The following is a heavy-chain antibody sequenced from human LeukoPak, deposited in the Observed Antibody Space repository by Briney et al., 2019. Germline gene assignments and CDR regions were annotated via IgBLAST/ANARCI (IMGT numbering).Heavy chain of an antibody. V-gene: IGHV3-23*01. CDR3: ASAGYTSSSGRAFDI. D-gene: IGHD6-13*01. Sequence: PGGSLRLSCAASGFTFSRYVMSWVRQAPGKGPEWVSAISESGSRTYHGDSVKGRFTISRDNPKNTLYLQMNSLRAEDTAVYYCASAGYTSSSGRAFDIWGQGTMVTVSS. CDR1: GFTFSRYV. J-gene: IGHJ3*02. CDR2: ISESGSRT.